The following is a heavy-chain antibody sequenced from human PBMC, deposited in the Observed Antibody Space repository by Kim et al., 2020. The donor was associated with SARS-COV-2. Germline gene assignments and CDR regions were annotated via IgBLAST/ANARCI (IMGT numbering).Heavy chain of an antibody. J-gene: IGHJ4*02. Sequence: GGSLRLSCAASGFTFSSYAMHWVRQAPGKGLEWVAVISYDGSNKYYADSVKGRFTISRDNSKNTLYLQMNSLRAEDTAVYYCAREYRLHAYDYWGQGTLVTVSS. V-gene: IGHV3-30-3*01. CDR2: ISYDGSNK. CDR3: AREYRLHAYDY. D-gene: IGHD3-16*01. CDR1: GFTFSSYA.